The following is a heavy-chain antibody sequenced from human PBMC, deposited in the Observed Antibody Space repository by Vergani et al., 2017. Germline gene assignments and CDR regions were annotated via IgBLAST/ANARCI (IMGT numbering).Heavy chain of an antibody. V-gene: IGHV3-15*01. J-gene: IGHJ1*01. Sequence: EVQLVESGGGLVKPGGSLRLSCAASGFIFSSTWMGWVRQAPGKGLEWVGRIKSKTDGGTTDYAAPVKGRFTISRVDSKNTLYLQMNSLKTEDTAVYYCTTDPDPYTSTLSTGKYFQHWGQGTLVTVSS. CDR3: TTDPDPYTSTLSTGKYFQH. CDR1: GFIFSSTW. D-gene: IGHD6-13*01. CDR2: IKSKTDGGTT.